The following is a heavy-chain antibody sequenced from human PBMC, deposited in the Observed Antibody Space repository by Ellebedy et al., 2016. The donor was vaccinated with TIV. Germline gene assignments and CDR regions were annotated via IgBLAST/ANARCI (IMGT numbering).Heavy chain of an antibody. Sequence: AASVKVSCKTSGYIFTTYAISWVRHAPGQGLEWMGWINTYNSNTEYAQKLQVRVTVTTDTSTSTVYMELRSLRSDDTAVYYCARCLYWGQGTLVTVSS. CDR2: INTYNSNT. J-gene: IGHJ4*02. V-gene: IGHV1-18*01. CDR3: ARCLY. CDR1: GYIFTTYA.